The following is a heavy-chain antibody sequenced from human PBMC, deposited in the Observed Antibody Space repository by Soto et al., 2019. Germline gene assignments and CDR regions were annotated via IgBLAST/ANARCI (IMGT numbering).Heavy chain of an antibody. Sequence: QVHLVESGGGLVRPGGSLRLSCAASGFPFSDFYMTWIRRAPGRGLQCLSYISGRGGTIYYADSVKGRFTISRDNAKNSLDLQMDGLRGDDTGAYYCARTTWELGVRFDYWGQGALVTVSS. CDR3: ARTTWELGVRFDY. J-gene: IGHJ4*02. D-gene: IGHD1-26*01. CDR1: GFPFSDFY. V-gene: IGHV3-11*01. CDR2: ISGRGGTI.